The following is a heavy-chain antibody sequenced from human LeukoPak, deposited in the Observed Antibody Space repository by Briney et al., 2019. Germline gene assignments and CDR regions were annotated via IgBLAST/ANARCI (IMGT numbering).Heavy chain of an antibody. J-gene: IGHJ4*02. V-gene: IGHV1-8*01. CDR3: ARGKDSSGYYSFDY. D-gene: IGHD3-22*01. CDR1: GYTFTSYD. Sequence: ASVTVSCKASGYTFTSYDINWVRQAPGQGLEWMGWMNPNSGNTGYAQKFQGRVTMTRNTSISTAYMELSSLRSEDTAVYYCARGKDSSGYYSFDYWGQGTLVTVSS. CDR2: MNPNSGNT.